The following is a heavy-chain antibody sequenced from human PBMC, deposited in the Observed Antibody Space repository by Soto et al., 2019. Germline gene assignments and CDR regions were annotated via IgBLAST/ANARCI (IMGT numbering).Heavy chain of an antibody. V-gene: IGHV4-39*01. J-gene: IGHJ4*02. CDR2: VYYSGTT. Sequence: SETLSLTCTVSGGSISSSSYYWAWVRQSPGKGLEWIGSVYYSGTTYYNPSLKSRVTISGDTSKNQFSLKLSSVTAADTAVYYCARAQLYPDFWGQGPLVNVSS. CDR3: ARAQLYPDF. D-gene: IGHD1-1*01. CDR1: GGSISSSSYY.